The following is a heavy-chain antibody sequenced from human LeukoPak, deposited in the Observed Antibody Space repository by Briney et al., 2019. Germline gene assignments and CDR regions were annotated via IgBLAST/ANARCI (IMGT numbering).Heavy chain of an antibody. D-gene: IGHD2-2*01. CDR3: ARGGDCSSTSCYVRWFDP. CDR1: GYTFTSYD. Sequence: ASVKVSCKASGYTFTSYDINWVRQATGQGLEWMGWMNPNSDNTGYAQKFQGRVTMTRNTSISTAYMELSSLRSEDTAVYYCARGGDCSSTSCYVRWFDPWGQGTLVTVSP. CDR2: MNPNSDNT. V-gene: IGHV1-8*01. J-gene: IGHJ5*02.